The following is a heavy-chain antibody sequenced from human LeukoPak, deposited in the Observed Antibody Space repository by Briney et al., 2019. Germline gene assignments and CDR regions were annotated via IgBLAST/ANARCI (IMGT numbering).Heavy chain of an antibody. V-gene: IGHV4-34*01. D-gene: IGHD2-2*01. CDR2: INHSGST. J-gene: IGHJ3*02. CDR3: ARTGCSSTSCYPQDAFDI. Sequence: SETLSLTCAVYGGSSSGYYWSWIRQPPGKGLEWIGEINHSGSTNYNPSLKSRVTISVDTSKNQFSLKLSSVTAADTAVYYCARTGCSSTSCYPQDAFDIWGQGTMVTVSS. CDR1: GGSSSGYY.